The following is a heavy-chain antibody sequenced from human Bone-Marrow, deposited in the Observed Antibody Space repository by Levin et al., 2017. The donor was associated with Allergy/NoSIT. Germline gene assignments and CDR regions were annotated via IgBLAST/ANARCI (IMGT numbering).Heavy chain of an antibody. V-gene: IGHV3-7*01. CDR3: ARDRGVQVAGYWVASFDS. CDR1: GFTFSSYS. Sequence: PGGSLRLSCAASGFTFSSYSMNWVRQAPGKGLEWVARIHQDGGEKYYVDSVKGRFTISRDNAKNSVYLQTISLRAEDTAIYYCARDRGVQVAGYWVASFDSWGHGTTVTVSS. D-gene: IGHD6-19*01. CDR2: IHQDGGEK. J-gene: IGHJ3*01.